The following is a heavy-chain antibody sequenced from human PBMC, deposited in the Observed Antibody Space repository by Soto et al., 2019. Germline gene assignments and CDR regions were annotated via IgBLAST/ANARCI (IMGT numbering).Heavy chain of an antibody. CDR3: ASSALGLATLKILEY. D-gene: IGHD3-16*01. CDR1: GVSISSDSYY. Sequence: QLQLQESGPGLVKPSETLSRTCTVSGVSISSDSYYWAWIRQPPGKGLEWIGSIFYSGNTYYNPSLESRVMISVDTSKNQLSLKLSSVTAADTAVYYCASSALGLATLKILEYWSQGTPVTVAS. J-gene: IGHJ4*02. CDR2: IFYSGNT. V-gene: IGHV4-39*01.